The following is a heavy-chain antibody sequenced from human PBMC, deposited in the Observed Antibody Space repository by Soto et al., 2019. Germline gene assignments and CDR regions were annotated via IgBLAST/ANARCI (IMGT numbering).Heavy chain of an antibody. CDR1: GFTFSSYT. V-gene: IGHV3-23*01. Sequence: PGGSLRLSCAASGFTFSSYTLNWVRRAPGKGLEWVATNSDRRTGNTHYSDSVRGRFTLSRDYSRNILFLQMDSLRADDTALYYCTTWLTAHLDYWGRGTQVTVSS. J-gene: IGHJ4*02. D-gene: IGHD2-21*02. CDR2: NSDRRTGNT. CDR3: TTWLTAHLDY.